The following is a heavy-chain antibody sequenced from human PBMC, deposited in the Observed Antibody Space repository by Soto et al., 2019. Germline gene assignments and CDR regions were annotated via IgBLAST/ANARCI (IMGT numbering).Heavy chain of an antibody. D-gene: IGHD6-13*01. J-gene: IGHJ4*02. CDR3: TTDLRYSSSYFDY. V-gene: IGHV3-15*01. CDR1: GFTFSNAW. Sequence: GGSLRLSCAASGFTFSNAWMSWVRQAPGKGLEWVGRIKSKTDGGTTDYAAPVKGRFTISRDDSKNTLYLQMNSLKTEDTAVYYCTTDLRYSSSYFDYWGQGTLVTVSS. CDR2: IKSKTDGGTT.